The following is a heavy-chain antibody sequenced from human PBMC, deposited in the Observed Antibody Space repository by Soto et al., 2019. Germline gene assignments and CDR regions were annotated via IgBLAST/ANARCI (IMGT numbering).Heavy chain of an antibody. Sequence: PGGSLRLSCAASGFTFSSYWMHWVRQAPGKGLEWVSGISWNSGSIGHADSVKGRITISRDNAKNSLYLQMSSLRVEDTALYYCAKDLSSGYYGPGSYIDYWGQGTLVTVSS. V-gene: IGHV3-9*01. CDR3: AKDLSSGYYGPGSYIDY. CDR1: GFTFSSYW. CDR2: ISWNSGSI. J-gene: IGHJ4*02. D-gene: IGHD3-10*01.